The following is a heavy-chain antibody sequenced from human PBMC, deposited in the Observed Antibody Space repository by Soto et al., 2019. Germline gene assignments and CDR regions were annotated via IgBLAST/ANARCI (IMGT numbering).Heavy chain of an antibody. V-gene: IGHV3-7*01. D-gene: IGHD3-3*01. Sequence: EVQLVESGGGLVQPGGSLRISCAASGFTFGKYWMAWVRQAPGKGLEWLANIKRDGSEKYYVDSVKGRFTISRDNAKTSRYLQMSSLRVEDTAVYYCARHDDRDANYWGQGTLVTVSS. CDR3: ARHDDRDANY. CDR1: GFTFGKYW. CDR2: IKRDGSEK. J-gene: IGHJ4*02.